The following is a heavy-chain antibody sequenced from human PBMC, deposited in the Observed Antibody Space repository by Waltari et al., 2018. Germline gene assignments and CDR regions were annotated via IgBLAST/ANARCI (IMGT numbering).Heavy chain of an antibody. V-gene: IGHV4-39*01. J-gene: IGHJ4*02. CDR1: GGSISSSSYY. Sequence: QLQLQESGPGLVKPSETLSLTCTVSGGSISSSSYYWGWIRQPPGKGLGWFGSIYYVCTTCSTPPLTSRVTISVDTSKNQFSLKLRSVTAADTAVYYCARGPPHAFDYWGQGTLVTVSS. CDR2: IYYVCTT. CDR3: ARGPPHAFDY.